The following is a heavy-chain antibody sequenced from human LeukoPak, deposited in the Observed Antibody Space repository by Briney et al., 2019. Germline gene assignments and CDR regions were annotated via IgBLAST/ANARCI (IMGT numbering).Heavy chain of an antibody. V-gene: IGHV3-21*01. CDR2: ISSGSDYI. CDR1: GFTLRRYS. J-gene: IGHJ4*02. CDR3: SRDLSQGPPQVFDY. Sequence: GGSLRLSCTASGFTLRRYSFNWVRQAPGKGLEWVSTISSGSDYIYYADSVWGRFTISRDNAEGSLYLQMNSLRAEDTAVYYCSRDLSQGPPQVFDYGGRGTLVTVSS.